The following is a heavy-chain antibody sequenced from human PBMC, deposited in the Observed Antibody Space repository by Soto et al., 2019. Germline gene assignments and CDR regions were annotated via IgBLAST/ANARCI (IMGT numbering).Heavy chain of an antibody. D-gene: IGHD3-16*01. Sequence: PGGSLRLSCGGAGLNCGNYGMHWVRKAPGKGLEWVAFKSKDGSNKYYADSVKGRFTISRDNSKNTLYLQMNSLRAEDTAVYYCAKGFGNHWAFDYRGQRTLVTVSP. V-gene: IGHV3-30*18. CDR1: GLNCGNYG. CDR3: AKGFGNHWAFDY. J-gene: IGHJ4*02. CDR2: KSKDGSNK.